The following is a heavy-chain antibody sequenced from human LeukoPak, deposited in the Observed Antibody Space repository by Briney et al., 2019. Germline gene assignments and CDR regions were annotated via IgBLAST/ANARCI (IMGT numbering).Heavy chain of an antibody. Sequence: PGGSLRLSCATSEFTFTTFWMHWVRQAPGKGLVWVSRINHDGSSANYADSVKGRFTISRDNAKNTVYLQMNSLRAEDTAVYYCVRDWGYDSSGYWQKYFDTWGQGTLVTVSS. J-gene: IGHJ4*02. CDR1: EFTFTTFW. CDR3: VRDWGYDSSGYWQKYFDT. V-gene: IGHV3-74*01. CDR2: INHDGSSA. D-gene: IGHD3-22*01.